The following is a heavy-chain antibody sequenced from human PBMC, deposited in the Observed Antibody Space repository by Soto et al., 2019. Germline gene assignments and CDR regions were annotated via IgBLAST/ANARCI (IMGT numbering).Heavy chain of an antibody. CDR2: IYSAGST. J-gene: IGHJ4*02. V-gene: IGHV3-66*04. CDR1: GFTVSGSY. CDR3: ARLWAGDYVRY. Sequence: EVQLVESGGGLVQPGGSLRLSCAASGFTVSGSYMSWVRQAPGKGLEWVSVIYSAGSTYYADSVKGRFTISRDNSKNTLYLQMNSLRAEDTAVYYCARLWAGDYVRYWGQGTLVTVSS. D-gene: IGHD4-17*01.